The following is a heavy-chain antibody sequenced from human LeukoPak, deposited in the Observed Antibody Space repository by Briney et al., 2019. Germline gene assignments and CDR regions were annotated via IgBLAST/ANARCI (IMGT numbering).Heavy chain of an antibody. J-gene: IGHJ6*02. Sequence: SETLSLTCAVYGVSFSGYYWSWIRQPPGKGLEWIGEINHSGSTNYNPSLKSRVTISVDTSKNQFSLKLSSVTAADTAVYYCARGRGYSYGYAYYYYGMDVWGQGTTVTVSS. CDR2: INHSGST. D-gene: IGHD5-18*01. V-gene: IGHV4-34*01. CDR3: ARGRGYSYGYAYYYYGMDV. CDR1: GVSFSGYY.